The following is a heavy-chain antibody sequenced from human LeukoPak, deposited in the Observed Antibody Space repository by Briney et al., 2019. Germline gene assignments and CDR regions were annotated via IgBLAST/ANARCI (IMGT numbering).Heavy chain of an antibody. J-gene: IGHJ4*02. CDR3: VKGGPYSSGWYVFDY. D-gene: IGHD6-19*01. CDR2: ISTNGGST. V-gene: IGHV3-64D*09. Sequence: GGSLRLSCSASGFTFSSYAMHWVRQAPGKGLEYVSAISTNGGSTYYADSVKGRFTISRDNSKNTLYLQMSSLRAEDTAVYYCVKGGPYSSGWYVFDYWGQGTLVTVSS. CDR1: GFTFSSYA.